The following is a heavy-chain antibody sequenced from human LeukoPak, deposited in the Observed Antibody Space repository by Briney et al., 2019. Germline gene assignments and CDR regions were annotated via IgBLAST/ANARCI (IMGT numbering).Heavy chain of an antibody. V-gene: IGHV4-34*01. CDR2: INHSGST. Sequence: SETLSLTCAVYGGSFSGYYWSWIRQPPGKGLEWIGEINHSGSTNYNPSLKSRVTISVDTSKNQFSLKLSSVTAADTAVYYRARGFRDIVVVPAAEPDGFDPWGQGALVTVSS. D-gene: IGHD2-2*01. CDR3: ARGFRDIVVVPAAEPDGFDP. J-gene: IGHJ5*02. CDR1: GGSFSGYY.